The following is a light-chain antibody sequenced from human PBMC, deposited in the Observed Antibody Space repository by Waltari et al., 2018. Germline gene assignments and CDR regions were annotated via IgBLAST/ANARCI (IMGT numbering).Light chain of an antibody. V-gene: IGKV1-39*01. CDR2: ATS. J-gene: IGKJ1*01. CDR1: QNIKTF. CDR3: QQTYSSPQT. Sequence: QMTQSPSSLSASVGDRVIITCRASQNIKTFLNWYQQKPGKAPKLLIYATSKLHSGVPSRCSGRGSGTEFTLTVSSLQPEDFATYYCQQTYSSPQTFGRGTRVDVK.